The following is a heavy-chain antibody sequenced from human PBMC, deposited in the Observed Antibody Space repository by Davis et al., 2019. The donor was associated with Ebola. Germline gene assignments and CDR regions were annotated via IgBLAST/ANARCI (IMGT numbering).Heavy chain of an antibody. CDR3: AKDRYYDNSPLYFESET. CDR1: GGTFSGYA. CDR2: IIPIFDTA. V-gene: IGHV1-69*13. Sequence: SVKVSCKASGGTFSGYAISWVRQAPGQGLEWVGGIIPIFDTASYAHNFQDRVTITADESRITAYLELSSLRSEDTAVYYCAKDRYYDNSPLYFESETWGQGTLVTVSS. D-gene: IGHD3-22*01. J-gene: IGHJ4*02.